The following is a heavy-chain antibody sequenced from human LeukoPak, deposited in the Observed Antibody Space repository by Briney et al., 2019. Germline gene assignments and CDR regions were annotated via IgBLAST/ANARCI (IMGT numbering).Heavy chain of an antibody. Sequence: PGGSLRLSCAASGFTFSSYSMNWVRQAPGKGLEWVSSISSSSSYIYYADSVKGRFTISRDNAKNSLYLQMNSLRAEDTAVYYWASLYRNGWYLYYYYGMDVWGQGTTVNVFS. J-gene: IGHJ6*02. CDR2: ISSSSSYI. CDR3: ASLYRNGWYLYYYYGMDV. CDR1: GFTFSSYS. V-gene: IGHV3-21*01. D-gene: IGHD6-19*01.